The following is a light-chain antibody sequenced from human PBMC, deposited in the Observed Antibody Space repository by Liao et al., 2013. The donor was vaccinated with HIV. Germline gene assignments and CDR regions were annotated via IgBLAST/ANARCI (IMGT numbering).Light chain of an antibody. CDR1: KLGDKF. V-gene: IGLV3-1*01. Sequence: SYEMTQPPSVSVSPGQTAIITCSGDKLGDKFASWYQQKPGQSPVLVIYQDSKRPSGIPERFSGSNSGNTATLIISGTQAMDEADYYCQVWDSSTDWVFGGGTNLAVL. CDR2: QDS. J-gene: IGLJ3*02. CDR3: QVWDSSTDWV.